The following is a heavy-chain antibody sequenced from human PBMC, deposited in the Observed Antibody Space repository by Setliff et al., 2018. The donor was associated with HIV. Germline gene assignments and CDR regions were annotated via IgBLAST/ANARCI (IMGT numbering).Heavy chain of an antibody. V-gene: IGHV4-39*07. Sequence: LSLTCSVSGGSISDNKYYWSWIRQPPGKGLEWTGSIYHSGKTYYNPSLKRRLTISVDTSKNQLSLKLSSVTAADTAVYFCARGVQAQVVLMSYVKGRFDPWGQGTQVTVSS. J-gene: IGHJ5*02. D-gene: IGHD2-8*01. CDR3: ARGVQAQVVLMSYVKGRFDP. CDR2: IYHSGKT. CDR1: GGSISDNKYY.